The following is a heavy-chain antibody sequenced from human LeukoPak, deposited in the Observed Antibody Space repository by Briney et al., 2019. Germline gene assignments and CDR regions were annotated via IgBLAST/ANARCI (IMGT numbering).Heavy chain of an antibody. CDR2: INRDGSGT. CDR3: TRELEYRGSPDDAFDI. D-gene: IGHD1-26*01. J-gene: IGHJ3*02. V-gene: IGHV3-74*01. CDR1: GFSFSYFW. Sequence: PGGSLRLYCAASGFSFSYFWMHWARQAPGKGLVWVSRINRDGSGTSYADSVKGRFTISRDNAKNTLSLQMNSLRAEDTAVYYCTRELEYRGSPDDAFDIWGQGTMVTVSS.